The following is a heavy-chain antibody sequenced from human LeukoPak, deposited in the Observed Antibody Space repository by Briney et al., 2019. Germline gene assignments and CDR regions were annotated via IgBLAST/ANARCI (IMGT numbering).Heavy chain of an antibody. CDR3: ARVKYYYDSSGYYHSVLDY. CDR2: IKQDGSEK. CDR1: GFSFSNYG. Sequence: PGGSLRLSCAAFGFSFSNYGMNWVRQAPGKGLEWVANIKQDGSEKYYVDSVKGRFTISRDNAKNSLYLQMNSLRAEDTAVYYCARVKYYYDSSGYYHSVLDYWGQGTLVTVSS. J-gene: IGHJ4*02. D-gene: IGHD3-22*01. V-gene: IGHV3-7*01.